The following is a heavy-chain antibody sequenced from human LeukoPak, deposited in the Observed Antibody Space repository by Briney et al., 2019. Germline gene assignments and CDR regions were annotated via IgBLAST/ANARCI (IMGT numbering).Heavy chain of an antibody. J-gene: IGHJ3*02. CDR3: ARSRDTSSGWVWDAFDI. CDR2: INPNSGGT. D-gene: IGHD6-19*01. V-gene: IGHV1-2*06. Sequence: ASVKVSCKASGYTFTGYYMHWVRQAPGQGLEWMGRINPNSGGTNYAQKFQGRVTMTRDTSISTAYMELSRLRSDDTAVYYCARSRDTSSGWVWDAFDIWGQGTMVTVSS. CDR1: GYTFTGYY.